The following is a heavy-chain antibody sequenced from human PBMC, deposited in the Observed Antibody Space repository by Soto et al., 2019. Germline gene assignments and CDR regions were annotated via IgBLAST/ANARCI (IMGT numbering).Heavy chain of an antibody. V-gene: IGHV1-18*01. D-gene: IGHD4-17*01. CDR1: GYTFTSYG. Sequence: ASVKVSCKASGYTFTSYGISWVRQAPGQGLEWMGWISAYNGNTNYAQKLQGRVTMTTDTSTSTAYMELRSLRSDDTAVYYCARRTVTTGYYYYMDVWGKGTMVTVSS. J-gene: IGHJ6*03. CDR2: ISAYNGNT. CDR3: ARRTVTTGYYYYMDV.